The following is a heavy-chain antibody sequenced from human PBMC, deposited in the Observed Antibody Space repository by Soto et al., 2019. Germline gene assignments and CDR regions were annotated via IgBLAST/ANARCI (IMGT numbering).Heavy chain of an antibody. CDR2: IRWDSSTI. D-gene: IGHD1-1*01. J-gene: IGHJ4*02. CDR1: GFTFDNCG. Sequence: EVQLVESGGGLVQPGRSLRLSCAASGFTFDNCGMHWVRQAPGKGLEWVAGIRWDSSTIGYPDSVKGRFIISRDDAKTPPYLQMHSLRREDTALYYCVQGHYPTRGSPMDHWGQGTQVIVSS. V-gene: IGHV3-9*01. CDR3: VQGHYPTRGSPMDH.